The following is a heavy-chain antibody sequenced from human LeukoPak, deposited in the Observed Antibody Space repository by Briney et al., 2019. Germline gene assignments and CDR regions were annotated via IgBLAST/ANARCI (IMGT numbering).Heavy chain of an antibody. CDR2: INHSGST. J-gene: IGHJ4*02. Sequence: PSETLSLTCAVYGGSFSGYYWSWIRQPPGKGLEWIGEINHSGSTNYNPSLKSRVTISVDTSKNQFSLKLSSVTAADTAVYYCARMRGRWLQLHHGYYFDCWGQGTLVTVSS. V-gene: IGHV4-34*01. CDR3: ARMRGRWLQLHHGYYFDC. D-gene: IGHD5-24*01. CDR1: GGSFSGYY.